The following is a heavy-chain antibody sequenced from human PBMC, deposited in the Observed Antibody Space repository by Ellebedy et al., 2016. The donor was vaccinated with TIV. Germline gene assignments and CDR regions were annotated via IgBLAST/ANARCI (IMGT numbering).Heavy chain of an antibody. CDR2: INHSGST. V-gene: IGHV4-34*01. CDR3: VYSNYRRSYYYYGMDV. J-gene: IGHJ6*02. CDR1: GGSFSGYY. D-gene: IGHD4-11*01. Sequence: SETLSLXXAVYGGSFSGYYWSWIRQPPGKGLEWIGEINHSGSTNYNPSLKSRVTISVDTSKNQFSLKLSSVTAADTAVYYCVYSNYRRSYYYYGMDVWGQGTTVTVSS.